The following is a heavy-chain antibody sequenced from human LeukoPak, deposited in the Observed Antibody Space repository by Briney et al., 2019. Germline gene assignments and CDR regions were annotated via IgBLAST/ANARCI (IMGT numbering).Heavy chain of an antibody. D-gene: IGHD1-26*01. J-gene: IGHJ4*02. V-gene: IGHV3-30-3*01. CDR1: GFTFSSYA. CDR3: ARDTLYSGSYFND. Sequence: GGSLRLSCAASGFTFSSYAMHWVRQAPSKGLEWVAVISYDGSNKYYADSVKGRFTISRDNSKNTLYLQMNSLRAEDTAVYYCARDTLYSGSYFNDWGQGTLVTVSS. CDR2: ISYDGSNK.